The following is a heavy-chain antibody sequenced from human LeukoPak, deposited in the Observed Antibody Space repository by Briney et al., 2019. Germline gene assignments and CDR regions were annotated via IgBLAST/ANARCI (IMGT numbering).Heavy chain of an antibody. CDR2: IYYSGST. D-gene: IGHD3-10*01. V-gene: IGHV4-59*01. Sequence: SETLSLTCTVSGGSISSYYWSWIRQPPGKGLEWIGYIYYSGSTNYNPSLKSRVTISVDTSKNQFSLKLSSVTAAGTAVYYCARGTYYYGSGSYFDYWGQGTLVTVSS. CDR1: GGSISSYY. CDR3: ARGTYYYGSGSYFDY. J-gene: IGHJ4*02.